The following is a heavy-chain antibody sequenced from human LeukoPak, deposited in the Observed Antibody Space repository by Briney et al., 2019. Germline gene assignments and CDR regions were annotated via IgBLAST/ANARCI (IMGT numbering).Heavy chain of an antibody. D-gene: IGHD3-10*01. Sequence: SETLSLTCTVSGGSISSYYWSWIRQPAGKGLEWIGRIYTSGSTNYNPSLKSRVTMSVDTSKNQFSLKLSSVTAADTAVYYCARAGSVVRGVITHRSHYYYMDVWGKGTTVTISS. V-gene: IGHV4-4*07. J-gene: IGHJ6*03. CDR2: IYTSGST. CDR3: ARAGSVVRGVITHRSHYYYMDV. CDR1: GGSISSYY.